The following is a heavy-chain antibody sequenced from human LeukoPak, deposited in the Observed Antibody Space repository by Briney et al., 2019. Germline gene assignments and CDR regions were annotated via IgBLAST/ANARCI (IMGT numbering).Heavy chain of an antibody. Sequence: GGSLRLSCAASGFTLSNHAMIWVRQAPGKGLEWVAVISYDGSNKYYADSVKGRFTISRDNSKNTLYLQMNSLRAEDTAVYYCAKDRGAYMDVWGKGTTVTVSS. D-gene: IGHD3-10*01. V-gene: IGHV3-30*18. J-gene: IGHJ6*03. CDR1: GFTLSNHA. CDR2: ISYDGSNK. CDR3: AKDRGAYMDV.